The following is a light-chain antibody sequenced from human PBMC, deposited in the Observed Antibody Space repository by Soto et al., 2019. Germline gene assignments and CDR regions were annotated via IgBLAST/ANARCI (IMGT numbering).Light chain of an antibody. CDR3: NSYTSSGTVV. CDR1: RSDVGGSNY. Sequence: QSALTQPASVSGWPGQSITIYCTGTRSDVGGSNYVSWYQLSPCKAPKLLIYDVDRPSGVSNRFSGSKSGNTASLTISGLQADDEADYYCNSYTSSGTVVFGGGTKLTVL. CDR2: DV. J-gene: IGLJ3*02. V-gene: IGLV2-14*01.